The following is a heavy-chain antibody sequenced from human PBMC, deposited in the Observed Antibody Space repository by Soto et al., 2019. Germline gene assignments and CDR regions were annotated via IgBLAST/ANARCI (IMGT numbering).Heavy chain of an antibody. Sequence: SQTLSLTCAISGDSVSSNSAAWNWIRQSPSRGLEWLGRTYYRSKWYNDYAVSVKSRITINPGTSKNQFSLQLNSVTPEDTAVYYCARGGDWNYGYYYYGMDVWGQGTTVTVSS. D-gene: IGHD1-7*01. CDR1: GDSVSSNSAA. V-gene: IGHV6-1*01. J-gene: IGHJ6*02. CDR3: ARGGDWNYGYYYYGMDV. CDR2: TYYRSKWYN.